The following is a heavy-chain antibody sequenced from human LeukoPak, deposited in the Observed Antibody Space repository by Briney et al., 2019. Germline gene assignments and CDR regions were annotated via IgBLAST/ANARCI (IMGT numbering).Heavy chain of an antibody. CDR2: SRNKADSYTA. J-gene: IGHJ4*02. V-gene: IGHV3-72*01. D-gene: IGHD6-13*01. CDR1: GFTFSDSF. Sequence: GGSLRLPCAASGFTFSDSFMSWVRQAPGKGLEWVGRSRNKADSYTAEYAASVKGRFTISRDESKNSLYLQISSLETEVAAVYYCATSSWYRLAYWGQGSLVTVSS. CDR3: ATSSWYRLAY.